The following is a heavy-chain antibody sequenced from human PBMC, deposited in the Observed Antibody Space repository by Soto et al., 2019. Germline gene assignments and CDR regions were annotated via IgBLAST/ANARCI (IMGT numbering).Heavy chain of an antibody. CDR1: GYTFTNYW. CDR2: TYSGDSDT. V-gene: IGHV5-51*01. D-gene: IGHD2-8*01. CDR3: ARRVSTVGHFDY. J-gene: IGHJ4*02. Sequence: PGESLKISCRGSGYTFTNYWIGWVRQMPGKGLEWMGITYSGDSDTRYSPSFQGQVTISADKSISTAYLQWSSLKASDTAMYYCARRVSTVGHFDYWSQGTLVTVSS.